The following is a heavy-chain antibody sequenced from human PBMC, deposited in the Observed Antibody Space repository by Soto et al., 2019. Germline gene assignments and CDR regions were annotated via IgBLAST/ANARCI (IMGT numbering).Heavy chain of an antibody. Sequence: ASVKVSCKASGYTFTSYYMHWVRQAPGQGLEWMGIINPNGGSTSYAQKFQGRVTMTRDTSTSTVYMELSSLGSEDTAVYYCARDQSGVVDRRARFDPWGQGTLVTVSS. CDR1: GYTFTSYY. CDR2: INPNGGST. CDR3: ARDQSGVVDRRARFDP. J-gene: IGHJ5*02. V-gene: IGHV1-46*01. D-gene: IGHD2-2*01.